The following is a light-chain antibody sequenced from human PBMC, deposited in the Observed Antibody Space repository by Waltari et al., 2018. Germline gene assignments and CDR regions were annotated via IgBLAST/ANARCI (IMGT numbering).Light chain of an antibody. J-gene: IGLJ1*01. CDR1: SPNIGDNA. CDR3: AAWDDNLNGPI. Sequence: QSVVTQPPSVSGTPGQRVTVSCSGTSPNIGDNAVSWYQQVPGSAPKLLIYGNDQRPSGVPDRYSASKSGTSASLVINGVKSDDEADFYSAAWDDNLNGPIFGTGTRVTVL. CDR2: GND. V-gene: IGLV1-44*01.